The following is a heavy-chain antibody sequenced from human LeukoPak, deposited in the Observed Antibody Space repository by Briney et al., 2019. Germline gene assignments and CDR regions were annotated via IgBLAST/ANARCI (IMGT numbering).Heavy chain of an antibody. J-gene: IGHJ4*02. CDR2: ISGSGGST. Sequence: GGSLRLSCAASGSTFSSYAMSWVRQAPGKGLEWVSAISGSGGSTYYADSVKGRFTISRDKSKNTLYLQMNSLRAEDTAVYYCAKALTWVVTQDYWGQGTLVTVSS. CDR1: GSTFSSYA. V-gene: IGHV3-23*01. CDR3: AKALTWVVTQDY. D-gene: IGHD2-21*02.